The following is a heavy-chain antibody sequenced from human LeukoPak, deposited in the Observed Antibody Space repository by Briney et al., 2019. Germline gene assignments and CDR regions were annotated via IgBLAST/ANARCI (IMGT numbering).Heavy chain of an antibody. J-gene: IGHJ6*03. V-gene: IGHV1-2*02. Sequence: ASVKVSCKVSGCTLTELSMHWVRQAPGKGLEWMGWINPNSGGTNYAQKFQGRVTMTRDTSISTAYMELSRLRSDDTAVYYCARDPSRRQLVDHYYYYMDVWGKGTTVTVSS. CDR2: INPNSGGT. CDR3: ARDPSRRQLVDHYYYYMDV. CDR1: GCTLTELS. D-gene: IGHD6-6*01.